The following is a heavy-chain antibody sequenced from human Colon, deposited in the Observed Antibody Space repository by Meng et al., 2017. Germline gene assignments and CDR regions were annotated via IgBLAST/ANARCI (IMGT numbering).Heavy chain of an antibody. CDR3: SRSWGFSSGNYWVY. D-gene: IGHD3-22*01. V-gene: IGHV1-69*06. CDR2: IIPIIGTP. Sequence: QVRLVQSGAEVERPGSSVKVSCKTSGGTFNTYAISWVRQAPGQGLEWMGGIIPIIGTPNYAQKFQGRVTITADISTTTAYMEMSSLRSEDTAVYYCSRSWGFSSGNYWVYWGQGTLVTVSS. CDR1: GGTFNTYA. J-gene: IGHJ4*02.